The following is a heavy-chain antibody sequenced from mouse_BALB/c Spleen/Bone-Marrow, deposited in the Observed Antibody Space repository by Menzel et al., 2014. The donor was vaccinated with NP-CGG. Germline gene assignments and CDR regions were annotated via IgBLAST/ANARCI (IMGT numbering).Heavy chain of an antibody. CDR1: GYSITSGYY. D-gene: IGHD2-14*01. Sequence: ESGPGLVKPSQSLSLTCSVTGYSITSGYYWNWIRQFPGNKLEWMGYISYDGSNNYNPSLKNRISITRDTSKNQFFLKLNSVTTEDTATYHCAIYYRYDGALFAYWGQGTLVTVSA. CDR2: ISYDGSN. V-gene: IGHV3-6*02. J-gene: IGHJ3*01. CDR3: AIYYRYDGALFAY.